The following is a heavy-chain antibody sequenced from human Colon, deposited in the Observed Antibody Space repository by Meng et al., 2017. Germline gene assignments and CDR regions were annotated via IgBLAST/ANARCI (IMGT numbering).Heavy chain of an antibody. Sequence: EGDLVESGGGLVQPGGSLRLSCVASGFTFSSYAMSWVRQAPGKGLEWVSAISNSGTSTYDADSVKGRFTISRDNSRNTLYLQMNSLRAEDTAVYYCAKGRTSDYWGQGTLVTVSS. CDR3: AKGRTSDY. J-gene: IGHJ4*02. CDR1: GFTFSSYA. V-gene: IGHV3-23*04. CDR2: ISNSGTST. D-gene: IGHD3/OR15-3a*01.